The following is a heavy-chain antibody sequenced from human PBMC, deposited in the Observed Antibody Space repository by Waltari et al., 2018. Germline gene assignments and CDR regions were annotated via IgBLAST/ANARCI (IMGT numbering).Heavy chain of an antibody. J-gene: IGHJ2*01. CDR1: GVTGMPNY. V-gene: IGHV3-53*01. D-gene: IGHD3-22*01. CDR2: IYSVGST. CDR3: ARSPRITMIADWYFDL. Sequence: EVQLVESGGGLIQPGGSLRPCCEASGVTGMPNYMTSVRVAPGKGLEWVSVIYSVGSTYYADSVKGRFTISRDNSKNTLYLQMNSLRAEDTAVYYCARSPRITMIADWYFDLWGRGTLVTVSS.